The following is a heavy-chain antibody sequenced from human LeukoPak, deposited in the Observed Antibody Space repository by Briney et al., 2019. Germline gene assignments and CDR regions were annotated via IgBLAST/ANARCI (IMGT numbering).Heavy chain of an antibody. CDR1: GGSIRSSYYY. D-gene: IGHD6-13*01. Sequence: PSETLSLTCTVSGGSIRSSYYYWGWIRQPPGKGLEWIGSIYDSGSTYYNPSLKSRVTISVDTSKNQFSLKLNSVTAADTAVYYCARVVAAGLNHFDYWGQGTLVTVSS. CDR3: ARVVAAGLNHFDY. CDR2: IYDSGST. J-gene: IGHJ4*02. V-gene: IGHV4-39*01.